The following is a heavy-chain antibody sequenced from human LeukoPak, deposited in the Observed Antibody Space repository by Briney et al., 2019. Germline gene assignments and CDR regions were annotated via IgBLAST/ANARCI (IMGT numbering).Heavy chain of an antibody. Sequence: SVKISCKASGGTFISYASSWVRQAPGQGLEWMGGIIPIFGTANYAQKFQGRVTITTDESTSTAYMELSSLRSEDTAVYYCARDRARYGVLWYYGSAGYYYYYMDVWGKGTTVTVSS. CDR2: IIPIFGTA. CDR1: GGTFISYA. CDR3: ARDRARYGVLWYYGSAGYYYYYMDV. V-gene: IGHV1-69*05. J-gene: IGHJ6*03. D-gene: IGHD3-10*01.